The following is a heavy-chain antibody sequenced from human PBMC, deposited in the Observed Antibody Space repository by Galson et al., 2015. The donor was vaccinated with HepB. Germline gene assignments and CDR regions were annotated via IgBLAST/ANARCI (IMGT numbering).Heavy chain of an antibody. Sequence: SLRLSCAASGFTFSTYAMSWVRQAPGKGLEWVSAISGSGDSTYYPDSVKGRFTTSRDNAKNTLYLQMSGLRVEDTALYYCAKDSLSSSPLSGHFDCWGQGTLVTVSS. D-gene: IGHD6-13*01. V-gene: IGHV3-23*01. CDR3: AKDSLSSSPLSGHFDC. J-gene: IGHJ4*02. CDR1: GFTFSTYA. CDR2: ISGSGDST.